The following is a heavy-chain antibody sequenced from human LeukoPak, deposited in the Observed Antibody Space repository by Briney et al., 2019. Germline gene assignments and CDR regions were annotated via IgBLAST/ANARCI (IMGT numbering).Heavy chain of an antibody. CDR3: ARHKRGYYDFWSGEDYFDY. CDR1: GGSISSSSYY. CDR2: IYYSGST. J-gene: IGHJ4*02. D-gene: IGHD3-3*01. V-gene: IGHV4-39*01. Sequence: SETLSLTCTVSGGSISSSSYYWGWIRQPPGKGLEWIGSIYYSGSTYYNPSLKSRVTISVDTSKNQFSLKLSSVTAADTAVYYCARHKRGYYDFWSGEDYFDYWGQGTLVTVSS.